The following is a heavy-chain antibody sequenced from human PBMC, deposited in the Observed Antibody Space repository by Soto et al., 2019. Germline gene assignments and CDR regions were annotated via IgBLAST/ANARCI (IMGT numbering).Heavy chain of an antibody. V-gene: IGHV1-8*01. CDR2: MNPNSGNT. D-gene: IGHD6-19*01. J-gene: IGHJ5*02. CDR3: ASSGWYP. Sequence: QVQLVQSGAEVKKPGASVKVSCKASGYTFTSYDINWVRQATGQGLEWMGWMNPNSGNTGYAQKFQGCVNMTRNTSISTADMELSSMRSEETAVYYCASSGWYPWGQGTLVTVSS. CDR1: GYTFTSYD.